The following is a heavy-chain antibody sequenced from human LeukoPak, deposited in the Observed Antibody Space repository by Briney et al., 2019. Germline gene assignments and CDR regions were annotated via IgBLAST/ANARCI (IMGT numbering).Heavy chain of an antibody. CDR3: ARESGIAAAKANWFDP. Sequence: GRSLRLSCAASGFTFSSYGMHWVRQAPGKGLEWVAVIWYDGSNKYYADSVKGRFTISRDNSKNTLYLQMNSLRAEDTAVYYCARESGIAAAKANWFDPWGQGTLVTVSS. V-gene: IGHV3-33*01. CDR1: GFTFSSYG. CDR2: IWYDGSNK. J-gene: IGHJ5*02. D-gene: IGHD6-13*01.